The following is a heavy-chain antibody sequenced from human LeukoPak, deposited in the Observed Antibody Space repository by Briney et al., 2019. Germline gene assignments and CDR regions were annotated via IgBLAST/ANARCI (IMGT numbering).Heavy chain of an antibody. Sequence: SETLSLTCTVSGGSISSGSYYWSWIRQPAGKGLEWIGYIYYSGSTNYNPSLKSRVTISVDTSKNQFSLKLSSVTAADTAVYYCAREIAVAGTSWFDPWGQGTLVTVSS. V-gene: IGHV4-61*10. J-gene: IGHJ5*02. CDR3: AREIAVAGTSWFDP. D-gene: IGHD6-19*01. CDR1: GGSISSGSYY. CDR2: IYYSGST.